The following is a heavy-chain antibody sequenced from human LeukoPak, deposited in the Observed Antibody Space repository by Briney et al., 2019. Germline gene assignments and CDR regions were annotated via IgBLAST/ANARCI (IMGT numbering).Heavy chain of an antibody. V-gene: IGHV3-30*02. CDR3: AKDHHLWFGDLGDFDY. D-gene: IGHD3-10*01. Sequence: GGSLRLSCAASGFIFSSYGMHWVRQAPDKGLEWVAFIRYDGSRKYYADSAKGRFTISRDNSKNTLYLQMNSLRAEDTAVYYCAKDHHLWFGDLGDFDYWGQGTLVTVSS. CDR2: IRYDGSRK. CDR1: GFIFSSYG. J-gene: IGHJ4*02.